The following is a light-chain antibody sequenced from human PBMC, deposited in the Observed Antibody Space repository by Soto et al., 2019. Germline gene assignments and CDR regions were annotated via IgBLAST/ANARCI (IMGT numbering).Light chain of an antibody. CDR3: QQYGSSEVT. V-gene: IGKV3-20*01. CDR2: GAS. J-gene: IGKJ5*01. Sequence: EIVLTQSPGTLSLSPGERATLSCRASQSVSSSYLAWYQQKPGQAPRLLIYGASSRATGIPDRFSGGGSGTDFTLTISRLEPEDFAMYYCQQYGSSEVTFGQGTRLEIK. CDR1: QSVSSSY.